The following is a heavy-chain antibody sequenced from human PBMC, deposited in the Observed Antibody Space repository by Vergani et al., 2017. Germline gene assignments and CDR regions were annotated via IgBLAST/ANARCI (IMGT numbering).Heavy chain of an antibody. CDR1: GYTFTSYA. Sequence: QVQLVQSGAEVKKPGASVKVSCKASGYTFTSYAMHWVRQAPGQRLEWMGWINAGNGNTKYSQKFQSRVTITRDTSASTAYMELSSLRSEDTAVYYCARDLVTGELLQGYYYYMDVWGKGP. CDR2: INAGNGNT. V-gene: IGHV1-3*01. J-gene: IGHJ6*03. D-gene: IGHD1-26*01. CDR3: ARDLVTGELLQGYYYYMDV.